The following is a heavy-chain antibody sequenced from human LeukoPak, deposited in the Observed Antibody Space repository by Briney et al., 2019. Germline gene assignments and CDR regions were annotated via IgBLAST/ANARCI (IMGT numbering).Heavy chain of an antibody. CDR1: GYTFTSYD. CDR3: ASGLHGGGGAFDI. V-gene: IGHV1-8*01. Sequence: DSVKVSCKASGYTFTSYDINWVRQATGQGLESMGWMNPNSGNTGYAQKFQGRVTMTRNTSISTAYMELSSLRSEDTAVYYCASGLHGGGGAFDIWGQGTMVTVSS. D-gene: IGHD4-23*01. J-gene: IGHJ3*02. CDR2: MNPNSGNT.